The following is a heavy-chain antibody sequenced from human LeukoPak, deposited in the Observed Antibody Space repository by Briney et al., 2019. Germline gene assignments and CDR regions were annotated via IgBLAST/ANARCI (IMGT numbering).Heavy chain of an antibody. J-gene: IGHJ3*02. D-gene: IGHD4-17*01. Sequence: PGGSLRISCAASGFTFSSYSMNWVRQAPGKGLEWVSYISSSSSTIYYADSVKGRFTISRDNAKNSLYLQMNSLRAEDTAVYYCARDYSYGDYAFDIWGQGTMVTVSS. CDR2: ISSSSSTI. V-gene: IGHV3-48*04. CDR3: ARDYSYGDYAFDI. CDR1: GFTFSSYS.